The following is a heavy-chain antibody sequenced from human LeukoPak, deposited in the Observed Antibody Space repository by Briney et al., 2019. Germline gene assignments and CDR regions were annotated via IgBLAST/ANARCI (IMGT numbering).Heavy chain of an antibody. D-gene: IGHD3-10*01. J-gene: IGHJ5*02. V-gene: IGHV3-30*02. CDR3: ARPYYYNTRDWGWFDP. Sequence: GGSLRLSCAASGFTFSSYGMHWVRQAPGKGLEWVAFIRYDGSNKYYADSVKGRFTISRDNSKNTLYLQMNSLRAEDTAMYYCARPYYYNTRDWGWFDPWGQGTLVTVSS. CDR2: IRYDGSNK. CDR1: GFTFSSYG.